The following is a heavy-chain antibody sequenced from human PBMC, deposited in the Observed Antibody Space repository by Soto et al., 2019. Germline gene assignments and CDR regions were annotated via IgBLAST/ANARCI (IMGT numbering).Heavy chain of an antibody. D-gene: IGHD1-20*01. V-gene: IGHV4-39*01. CDR1: GGSIRVQSYY. CDR2: SYYSGTS. Sequence: SETLSLTCTVSGGSIRVQSYYWTWIRQTPGKGLEWVGSSYYSGTSYFNPALKGRVTISVDTSTNQFSLRLTSVTAADTAVYYCTTCYNWNDYYFVPWGQGTLVTVSS. CDR3: TTCYNWNDYYFVP. J-gene: IGHJ5*02.